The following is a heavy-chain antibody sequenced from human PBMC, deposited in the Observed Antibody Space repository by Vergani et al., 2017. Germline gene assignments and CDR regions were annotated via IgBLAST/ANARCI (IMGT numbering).Heavy chain of an antibody. CDR1: GGSISSSNYY. Sequence: QLQLQESGPGLVKPSETLSLTCNVSGGSISSSNYYWGWVRQPPGKVLEWIGSIDYSGSTYYNPPLKSRATIFVDRSKNQFSLQLNSVTAAATAVFYCARRGGGGRAFDYWGQGTLVTVSS. D-gene: IGHD3-10*01. CDR2: IDYSGST. J-gene: IGHJ4*02. V-gene: IGHV4-39*01. CDR3: ARRGGGGRAFDY.